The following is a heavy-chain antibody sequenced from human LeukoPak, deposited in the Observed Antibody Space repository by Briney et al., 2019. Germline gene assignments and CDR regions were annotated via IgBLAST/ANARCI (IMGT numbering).Heavy chain of an antibody. CDR1: GFTFSSYS. D-gene: IGHD1-1*01. J-gene: IGHJ4*02. Sequence: PGGSLRLSCAASGFTFSSYSMNWVRQAPGKGLEWVSSISSSSSYIYYADSVKGRFTISRDNAKNSLYLQMNSLRAEDTAVYYCARDDRYNWNDRSYYFDYWGQGTLVTVSS. V-gene: IGHV3-21*01. CDR2: ISSSSSYI. CDR3: ARDDRYNWNDRSYYFDY.